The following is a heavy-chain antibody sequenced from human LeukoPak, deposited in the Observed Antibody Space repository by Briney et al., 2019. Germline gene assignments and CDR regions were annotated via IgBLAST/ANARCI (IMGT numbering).Heavy chain of an antibody. Sequence: GGSLRLSCAASGFIFSSYTMNWVRQAPGEGLEWVSSISSSSTYIYYADSVKGRFTISRDNAKNSLFLQMNSLRAEDTAVYYCAITRDGSFSNFDNWGQGTLVTVSS. J-gene: IGHJ4*02. CDR3: AITRDGSFSNFDN. CDR1: GFIFSSYT. CDR2: ISSSSTYI. D-gene: IGHD3-10*01. V-gene: IGHV3-21*01.